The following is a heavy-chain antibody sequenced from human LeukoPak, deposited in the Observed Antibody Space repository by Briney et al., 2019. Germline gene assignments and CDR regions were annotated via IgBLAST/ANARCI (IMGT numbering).Heavy chain of an antibody. J-gene: IGHJ4*02. D-gene: IGHD3-10*01. V-gene: IGHV3-30*18. CDR1: GFTFSSYD. CDR2: ISYDGSNK. Sequence: PGGSLTLSCTASGFTFSSYDMHWVRQAPGKGLEWVAFISYDGSNKYYADSEKGRFTISRDNSKNTQYLQMNTLRAEDTAVYYCAKDMVRGVITSFDYWGPGTLVTVSS. CDR3: AKDMVRGVITSFDY.